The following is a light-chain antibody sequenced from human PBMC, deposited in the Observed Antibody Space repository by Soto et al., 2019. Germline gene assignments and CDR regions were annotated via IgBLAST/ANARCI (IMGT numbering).Light chain of an antibody. CDR2: KND. CDR1: TSNIGGNY. CDR3: TTWDDSLSGRV. Sequence: QSVLTQPPSASGTPGQRVTISCSGSTSNIGGNYVCWYQQLPGTAPKLLIYKNDQRPSGVSDRFSGSRSGASASLAISGLRSEDEADYYCTTWDDSLSGRVFGGGTKLTVL. J-gene: IGLJ3*02. V-gene: IGLV1-47*01.